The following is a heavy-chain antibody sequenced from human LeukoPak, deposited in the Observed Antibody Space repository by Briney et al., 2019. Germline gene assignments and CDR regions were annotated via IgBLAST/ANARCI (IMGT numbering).Heavy chain of an antibody. CDR1: GFTFDDYA. J-gene: IGHJ4*02. D-gene: IGHD6-19*01. CDR2: ISWNSGSI. CDR3: AKDKVAVAGLDPYFDY. Sequence: GGSLRLSCAASGFTFDDYAMHWVRQAPGKGLEWVSGISWNSGSIGYADSVKGRLTISRDNAKNSLYLQMNSLRAEDTALYYCAKDKVAVAGLDPYFDYWGQGTLVTVSS. V-gene: IGHV3-9*01.